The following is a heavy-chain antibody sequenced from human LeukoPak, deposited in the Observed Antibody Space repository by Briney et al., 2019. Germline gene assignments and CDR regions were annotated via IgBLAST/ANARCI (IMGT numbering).Heavy chain of an antibody. CDR1: GFTFGDYA. D-gene: IGHD3-3*01. J-gene: IGHJ4*02. CDR2: IRSKAYGCTT. Sequence: GGSLSLSCTASGFTFGDYAMSWFRQAPGKGREWVGFIRSKAYGCTTEYAASVKGRFTTSRVDSKSIAYLQMHILKTEDTAVYYCTIQIRPYWSGYYPDYWGQGTLVTFSS. CDR3: TIQIRPYWSGYYPDY. V-gene: IGHV3-49*03.